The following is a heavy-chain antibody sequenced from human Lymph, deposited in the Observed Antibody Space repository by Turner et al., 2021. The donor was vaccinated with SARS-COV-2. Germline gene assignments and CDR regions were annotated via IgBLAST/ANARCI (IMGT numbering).Heavy chain of an antibody. CDR3: ATRYCSGGSCSYFDY. CDR2: IYHSGST. V-gene: IGHV4-4*02. CDR1: GGSISSSNW. Sequence: QVQLQESCPGLVKPSGTLSLTCAVSGGSISSSNWWSWVRQPPGKGLEWIGEIYHSGSTNCNPSLKSRVNISVDKSNNQFSLKLNSVTAADTAVYYCATRYCSGGSCSYFDYWGQGTLVSVSS. D-gene: IGHD2-15*01. J-gene: IGHJ4*02.